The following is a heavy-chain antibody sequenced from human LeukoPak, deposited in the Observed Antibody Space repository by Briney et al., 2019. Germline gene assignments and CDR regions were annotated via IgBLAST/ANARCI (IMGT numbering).Heavy chain of an antibody. CDR2: ISSSSSYI. CDR1: GFTFSSYS. D-gene: IGHD2/OR15-2a*01. V-gene: IGHV3-21*01. CDR3: VTDLSAGADQ. Sequence: GGSLRLSCAASGFTFSSYSMNWVRQAPGKGLEWVSSISSSSSYIYYADSVKGRFTISRDNAKDTLYLQMSSLRDEDTAVYYCVTDLSAGADQWGRATLVTVPS. J-gene: IGHJ5*02.